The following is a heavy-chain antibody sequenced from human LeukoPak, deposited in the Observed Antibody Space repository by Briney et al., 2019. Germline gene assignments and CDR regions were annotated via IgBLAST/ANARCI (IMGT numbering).Heavy chain of an antibody. V-gene: IGHV3-30*02. CDR1: GFTFSSYG. CDR3: AKYGWFTTAEYFQH. Sequence: PGGSLRLSCAASGFTFSSYGMHWVRQAPGKGLEWVAFIRYDGSNKYYADSVKGRFTISRDNSKNTLYLQMNSLRAEDTAVYYCAKYGWFTTAEYFQHWGQGTLVTVSS. J-gene: IGHJ1*01. D-gene: IGHD2-15*01. CDR2: IRYDGSNK.